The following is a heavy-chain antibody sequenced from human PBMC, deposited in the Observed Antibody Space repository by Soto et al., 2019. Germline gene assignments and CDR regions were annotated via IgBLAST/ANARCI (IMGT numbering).Heavy chain of an antibody. J-gene: IGHJ6*02. Sequence: PSETLSLTCALYGGSFSGYYWSWIRQPPGKGLEWIGEINHSGSTNYNPSLKSRVTISVDTSKNQFSLKLSSVTAADTAVYYCARVTAMVTFYYYGMDVWCQGTTVTVSS. D-gene: IGHD5-18*01. CDR3: ARVTAMVTFYYYGMDV. V-gene: IGHV4-34*01. CDR1: GGSFSGYY. CDR2: INHSGST.